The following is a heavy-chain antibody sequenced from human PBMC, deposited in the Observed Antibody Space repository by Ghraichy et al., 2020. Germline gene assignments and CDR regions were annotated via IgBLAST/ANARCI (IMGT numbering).Heavy chain of an antibody. V-gene: IGHV3-48*03. D-gene: IGHD3-22*01. CDR3: ARELYDRSGSPFDL. J-gene: IGHJ4*02. Sequence: GGSLRLSCAPSGFIFSDYEMNWVRQAPGEGLEWLSYINSPGTTMAYADSVRGRFTISRDNAKNSLYLQMNSLRVEDTAIYYCARELYDRSGSPFDLWGQGTLVTVSS. CDR1: GFIFSDYE. CDR2: INSPGTTM.